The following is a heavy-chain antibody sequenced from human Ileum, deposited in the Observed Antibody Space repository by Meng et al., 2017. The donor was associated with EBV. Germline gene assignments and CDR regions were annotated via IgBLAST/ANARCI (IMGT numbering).Heavy chain of an antibody. CDR1: GFTLSIYW. CDR3: AKDCFGDKDS. Sequence: GSGGGLVQPGGSLRLSFAASGFTLSIYWVHGVRQAPGKGLGWVSRINPDGSVINYADSVKGRFTISRDNAKNTVYLQMNNLRADDTAVYYCAKDCFGDKDSWGQGTLVTVSS. V-gene: IGHV3-74*01. J-gene: IGHJ4*02. CDR2: INPDGSVI. D-gene: IGHD2-21*01.